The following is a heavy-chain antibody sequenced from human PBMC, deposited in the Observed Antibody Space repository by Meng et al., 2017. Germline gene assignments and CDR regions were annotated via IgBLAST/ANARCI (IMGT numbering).Heavy chain of an antibody. V-gene: IGHV3-21*01. D-gene: IGHD3-9*01. Sequence: GESLKISCAASGFTFSSYSMNWVRQAPGKGLEWVSSISSSSSYIYYADSVKVRFTISRDNAKNSLYLQMNSLRAEDTAVYYCARDLPRDEPYYDILTGYPGNWFDPWGQGTLVTVSS. CDR3: ARDLPRDEPYYDILTGYPGNWFDP. J-gene: IGHJ5*02. CDR2: ISSSSSYI. CDR1: GFTFSSYS.